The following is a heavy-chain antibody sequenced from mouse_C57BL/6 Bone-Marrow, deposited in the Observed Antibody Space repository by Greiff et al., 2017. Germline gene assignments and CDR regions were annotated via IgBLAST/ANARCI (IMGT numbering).Heavy chain of an antibody. CDR1: GYTFTSYG. J-gene: IGHJ3*01. V-gene: IGHV1-81*01. CDR3: AREGWLLPAWFAY. CDR2: IYPRSGNT. Sequence: VQGVESGAELARPGASVKLSCKASGYTFTSYGISWVKQRTGQGLEWIGEIYPRSGNTYYNEKFKGKATLTADKSSSTAYMELRSLTSEDSAVYFCAREGWLLPAWFAYWGQGTLVTVSA. D-gene: IGHD2-3*01.